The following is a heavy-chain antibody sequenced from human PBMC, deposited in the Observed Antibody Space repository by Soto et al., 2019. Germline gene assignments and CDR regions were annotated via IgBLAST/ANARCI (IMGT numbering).Heavy chain of an antibody. J-gene: IGHJ5*02. D-gene: IGHD3-22*01. Sequence: PSETLSLTCTVSGVSITSGDYYWNWIRQPPGKGLEWIASFFIGGNAYYNPSLKSRVTISVDTSKNQFSLKLTSVTAADAALYYCARDFFDSSDYTTNRFDPWGQGTLVTVSS. CDR3: ARDFFDSSDYTTNRFDP. V-gene: IGHV4-39*01. CDR2: FFIGGNA. CDR1: GVSITSGDYY.